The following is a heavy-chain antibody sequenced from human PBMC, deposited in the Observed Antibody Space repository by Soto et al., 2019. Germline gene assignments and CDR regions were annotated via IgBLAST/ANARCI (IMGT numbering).Heavy chain of an antibody. V-gene: IGHV7-4-1*01. CDR2: INTNTGNP. CDR3: ARDAAPPTYDFWSGYYNRYYYYGMDV. Sequence: GGLVKVSCKASGYTFTSYAMNWVRQAPGQGLEWMGWINTNTGNPTYAQGFTGRFVFSLDTSVSTAYLQICSLKAEDTAVYYCARDAAPPTYDFWSGYYNRYYYYGMDVWGQGTTVTVSS. D-gene: IGHD3-3*01. J-gene: IGHJ6*02. CDR1: GYTFTSYA.